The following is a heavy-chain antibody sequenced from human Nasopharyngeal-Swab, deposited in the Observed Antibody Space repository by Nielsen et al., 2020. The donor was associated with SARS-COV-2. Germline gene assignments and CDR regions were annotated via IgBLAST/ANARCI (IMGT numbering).Heavy chain of an antibody. J-gene: IGHJ4*02. CDR3: ARVWITMVRGVIIETDESKYYVDY. Sequence: GSLRLSCTVSGGSISSYYWSWIRQPPGKGLEWIGYIYYSGSTNYNPSLKSRVTISVDTSKNQFSLKLSSVTAADTAVYYCARVWITMVRGVIIETDESKYYVDYWGQGTLVTVS. V-gene: IGHV4-59*01. CDR1: GGSISSYY. CDR2: IYYSGST. D-gene: IGHD3-10*01.